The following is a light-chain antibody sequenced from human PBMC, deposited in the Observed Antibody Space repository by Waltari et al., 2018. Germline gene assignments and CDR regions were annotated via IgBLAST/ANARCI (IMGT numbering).Light chain of an antibody. V-gene: IGLV2-8*01. CDR3: CSYAGTNNFYV. CDR1: RRDIGDYDY. Sequence: QSALTQPPSASGSPGESVTISCTGTRRDIGDYDYVSWYQQHPGKAPKLMIYEVIKRPSGVPDRFSGSKSGNTASLTVSGLQAEDEADYYCCSYAGTNNFYVFGTGTKVTVL. J-gene: IGLJ1*01. CDR2: EVI.